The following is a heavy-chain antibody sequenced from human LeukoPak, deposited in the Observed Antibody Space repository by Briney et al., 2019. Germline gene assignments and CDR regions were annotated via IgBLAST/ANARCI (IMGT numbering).Heavy chain of an antibody. CDR3: ARSFLSIAAAATDY. D-gene: IGHD6-13*01. CDR2: ISSSSSYI. J-gene: IGHJ4*02. CDR1: GFTFSSYS. V-gene: IGHV3-21*01. Sequence: NPGGSLRLSCAASGFTFSSYSMNWVRQAPGKGLKWFSSISSSSSYIYYAGSVKGRFTISRDNAKNSLYLQMNSLRAEDTAVYYCARSFLSIAAAATDYWGQGTLVTVSS.